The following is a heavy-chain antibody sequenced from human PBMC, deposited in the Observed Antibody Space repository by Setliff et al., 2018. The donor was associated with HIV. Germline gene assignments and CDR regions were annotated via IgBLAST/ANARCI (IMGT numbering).Heavy chain of an antibody. Sequence: QPGGSLRLSCAASGFTFDDYAMHWVRQAPGKGLEWVSSISWNSDSIGYADSVKGRFTISRDNAKNSLYLQMNSLRAEDTAVYYCARVSGDGAGYFDYWGQGTLVTVSS. V-gene: IGHV3-9*01. CDR1: GFTFDDYA. CDR2: ISWNSDSI. D-gene: IGHD5-12*01. CDR3: ARVSGDGAGYFDY. J-gene: IGHJ4*02.